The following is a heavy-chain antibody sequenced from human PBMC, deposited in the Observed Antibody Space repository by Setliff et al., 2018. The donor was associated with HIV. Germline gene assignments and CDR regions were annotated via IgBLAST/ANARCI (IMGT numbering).Heavy chain of an antibody. D-gene: IGHD3-10*01. CDR1: GGSISSNSW. Sequence: SETLSLTCDVSGGSISSNSWWTWVRQPPGKGLEWIGQIYHGGNTRYNPSLKSRLTISVDTSKNQFSLKLSSVTAADTAVYYCARERSALLWKNWFDPWGQGTLVTVSS. CDR2: IYHGGNT. CDR3: ARERSALLWKNWFDP. V-gene: IGHV4-4*02. J-gene: IGHJ5*02.